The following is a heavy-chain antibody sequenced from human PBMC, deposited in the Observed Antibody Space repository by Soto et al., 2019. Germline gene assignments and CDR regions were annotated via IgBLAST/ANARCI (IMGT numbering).Heavy chain of an antibody. V-gene: IGHV3-23*01. J-gene: IGHJ5*02. CDR3: AKKPMTTVTPTRVWFDP. D-gene: IGHD4-17*01. Sequence: GGSLRLSCAASGFTFSSYAMSWVRQAPGKGLEWVSAISGSGGSTYYADSVKGRFTISRDNSKNTLYLQMNSLRAEDTAVYYCAKKPMTTVTPTRVWFDPWGQGTLVTVSS. CDR2: ISGSGGST. CDR1: GFTFSSYA.